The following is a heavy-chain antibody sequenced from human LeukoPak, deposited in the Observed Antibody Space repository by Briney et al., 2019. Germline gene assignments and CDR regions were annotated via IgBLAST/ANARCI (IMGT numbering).Heavy chain of an antibody. J-gene: IGHJ4*02. D-gene: IGHD3-22*01. CDR1: GLTFSSYA. CDR3: AKDPRPDYDSSGYY. CDR2: ISGSGGST. Sequence: GGSLRLSCAASGLTFSSYAMSWVRRAPGKGLEWVSAISGSGGSTYYADSVKGPFTISRDNSKNTLYLQMNSLRAEDTAVYYCAKDPRPDYDSSGYYWGQGTLVTVSS. V-gene: IGHV3-23*01.